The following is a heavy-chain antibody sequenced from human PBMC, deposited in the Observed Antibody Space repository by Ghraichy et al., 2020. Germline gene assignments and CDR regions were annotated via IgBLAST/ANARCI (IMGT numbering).Heavy chain of an antibody. CDR2: ISYDVSSK. Sequence: SLRLSCAASGFTFSSYDMHWVRQAPGKGLEWVAVISYDVSSKYYAVSVKGRLTISRDNSKNTLYLQMNSMRDEDTAAYYCAKRADWVWYFDLWGRGTRVTVSS. CDR1: GFTFSSYD. J-gene: IGHJ2*01. V-gene: IGHV3-30*18. D-gene: IGHD3/OR15-3a*01. CDR3: AKRADWVWYFDL.